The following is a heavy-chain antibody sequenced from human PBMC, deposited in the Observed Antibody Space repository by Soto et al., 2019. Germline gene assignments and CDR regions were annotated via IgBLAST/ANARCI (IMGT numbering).Heavy chain of an antibody. CDR3: ASRSATVLSITY. D-gene: IGHD4-17*01. V-gene: IGHV3-23*01. CDR1: GFTFSSYA. CDR2: ISGRLGST. J-gene: IGHJ4*02. Sequence: EVQLLESGGGLVQPGGSLRLSCVVSGFTFSSYAMSWVRQAPGKGLEWVSTISGRLGSTYYADSVQGRFTISRDNSKNTLYLQMDSLRAEDTAVYYCASRSATVLSITYWGPGTQVTVSS.